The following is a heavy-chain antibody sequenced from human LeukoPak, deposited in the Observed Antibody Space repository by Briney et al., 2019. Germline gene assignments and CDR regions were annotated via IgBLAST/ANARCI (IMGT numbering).Heavy chain of an antibody. CDR2: IYTSGST. CDR1: GGSISSYY. J-gene: IGHJ5*02. CDR3: ARHDSSSSRWFDP. Sequence: SETLSLTCTVSGGSISSYYWSWIRQPPGKGLEWIGYIYTSGSTNYTPSLKSRVTISVDTSKNQFSLKLSSVTAADTAVYYCARHDSSSSRWFDPWGQGTLVTVSS. D-gene: IGHD6-6*01. V-gene: IGHV4-4*09.